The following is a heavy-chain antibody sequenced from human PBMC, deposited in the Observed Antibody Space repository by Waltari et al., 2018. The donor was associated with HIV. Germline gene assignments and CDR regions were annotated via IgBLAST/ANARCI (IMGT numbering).Heavy chain of an antibody. V-gene: IGHV4-59*01. CDR2: IDYSGST. D-gene: IGHD6-13*01. J-gene: IGHJ5*02. Sequence: QVQLQESGPGLVKPSETLSLTCTVSGGSISSYYWSWIRQPPGKGLEWIGYIDYSGSTNYNPSLKSRVTISVDTSKNQFSLKLSSVTAADTAVYYCARSFPIAAAGFDPWGQGTLVTVSS. CDR1: GGSISSYY. CDR3: ARSFPIAAAGFDP.